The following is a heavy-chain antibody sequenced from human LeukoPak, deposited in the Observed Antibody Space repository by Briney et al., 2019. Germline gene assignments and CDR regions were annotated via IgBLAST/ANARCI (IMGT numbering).Heavy chain of an antibody. CDR2: IYYSGST. CDR1: GGSISSSGYY. V-gene: IGHV4-39*07. D-gene: IGHD1-26*01. CDR3: ATADWESFYFDS. J-gene: IGHJ4*02. Sequence: SETLSLTCTVSGGSISSSGYYWGWIRQPPGKGLEWIGNIYYSGSTYYNPSLRSRLTKSVDTSKNQFSLKMRDVTAADTAVYFCATADWESFYFDSWGQGALVAVSS.